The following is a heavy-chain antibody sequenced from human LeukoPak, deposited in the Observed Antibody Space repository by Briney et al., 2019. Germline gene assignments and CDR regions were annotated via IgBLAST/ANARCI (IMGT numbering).Heavy chain of an antibody. V-gene: IGHV5-51*01. CDR1: GYSFTSYW. D-gene: IGHD5-12*01. CDR3: ARTDIVATIGNGAFDI. CDR2: IYPGDSDT. Sequence: GESLKISCKGSGYSFTSYWIGWVRQMPGKGLEWMGIIYPGDSDTRYSPSFQGQVTISADKSISTAYLQWSSLKASDTAMYYCARTDIVATIGNGAFDIWGQGTMVTVPS. J-gene: IGHJ3*02.